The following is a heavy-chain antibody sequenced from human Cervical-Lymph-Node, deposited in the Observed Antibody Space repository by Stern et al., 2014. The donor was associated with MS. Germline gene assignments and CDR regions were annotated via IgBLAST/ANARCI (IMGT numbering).Heavy chain of an antibody. CDR1: GYTFTSYG. CDR2: ISAYSSTT. CDR3: ARDRDYDTSGCPDAFES. V-gene: IGHV1-18*01. Sequence: QVQLVQSGAEVKKPGASVKVSCKASGYTFTSYGIRWVRQAPGQGLEWLGWISAYSSTTHYAQNLQGRVTMTTDTFTRTAYMELRSVRSDDTAVYYCARDRDYDTSGCPDAFESWGQGTMDTHSS. D-gene: IGHD3-22*01. J-gene: IGHJ3*02.